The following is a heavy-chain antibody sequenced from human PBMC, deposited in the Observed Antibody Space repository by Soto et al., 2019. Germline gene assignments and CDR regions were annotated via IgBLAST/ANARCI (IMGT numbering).Heavy chain of an antibody. D-gene: IGHD6-13*01. Sequence: EVQLVESGGGLVQPGGSLRLSCAASGFTFSSYWMSWVRQAPGKGLEWVANIKQDGSEKYYVDSVKGRFTISRDNAKNSLYRQMNSLRAEDTAVYYGARVPAYSTQQLVLNDFDYWGQGTLVTVSS. J-gene: IGHJ4*02. V-gene: IGHV3-7*01. CDR3: ARVPAYSTQQLVLNDFDY. CDR2: IKQDGSEK. CDR1: GFTFSSYW.